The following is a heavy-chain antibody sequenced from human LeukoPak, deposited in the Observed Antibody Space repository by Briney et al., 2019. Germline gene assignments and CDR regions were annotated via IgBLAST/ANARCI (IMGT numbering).Heavy chain of an antibody. V-gene: IGHV4-59*01. D-gene: IGHD2-15*01. J-gene: IGHJ3*02. CDR3: ARTKRTHCSGGTCDDAFDI. CDR2: IYYSGST. Sequence: SETLSLTCAVSGGSITSYYWRWIRQPPGKGLEWIGYIYYSGSTNYNPSLKSRVTISVDTSMNRFSLTLSSVTAADTAVYYCARTKRTHCSGGTCDDAFDIWGQGTMVTVSS. CDR1: GGSITSYY.